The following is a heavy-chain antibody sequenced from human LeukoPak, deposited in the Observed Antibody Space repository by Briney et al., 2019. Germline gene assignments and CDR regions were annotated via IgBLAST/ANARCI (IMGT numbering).Heavy chain of an antibody. CDR3: ARDCPSGSYSGMDV. J-gene: IGHJ6*02. Sequence: PGGSLRLSCAASGFTVSSNYMSWVRQAPGKGLEWVSVLYPGGSTYYADSVTDRFTISRDNSKNTLYLQMNSLRAEDTAVYYCARDCPSGSYSGMDVWGQGTTVSVAS. CDR2: LYPGGST. CDR1: GFTVSSNY. D-gene: IGHD1-26*01. V-gene: IGHV3-66*01.